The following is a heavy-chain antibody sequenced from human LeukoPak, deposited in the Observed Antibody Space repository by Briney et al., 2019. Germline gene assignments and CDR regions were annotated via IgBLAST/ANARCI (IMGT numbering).Heavy chain of an antibody. V-gene: IGHV4-59*01. CDR1: GGSISSYY. D-gene: IGHD3-22*01. CDR2: IYYSGST. Sequence: SETLSLTCTVSGGSISSYYWSWIRQPPGKGLEWIGYIYYSGSTNYNPSLKSRVTISVDTSKNQFSLKLSSVTAADTAVYYCARYRIRVDSSGYFYYYYGMDVWGQGTTVTVSS. J-gene: IGHJ6*02. CDR3: ARYRIRVDSSGYFYYYYGMDV.